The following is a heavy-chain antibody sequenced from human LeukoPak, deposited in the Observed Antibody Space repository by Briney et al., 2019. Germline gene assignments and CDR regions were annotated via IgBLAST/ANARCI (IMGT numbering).Heavy chain of an antibody. CDR3: ARRGYTYGWGWFDP. CDR1: GFTFDDYA. Sequence: GGSLRLSCAASGFTFDDYAMHWVRQGPGKGLEWVSGINWDGDNIAYADSVKGRFTISRDNGRNSLYLQMNSLRAEDTAVYYCARRGYTYGWGWFDPWGQGTLVTVSS. CDR2: INWDGDNI. D-gene: IGHD5-18*01. V-gene: IGHV3-9*01. J-gene: IGHJ5*02.